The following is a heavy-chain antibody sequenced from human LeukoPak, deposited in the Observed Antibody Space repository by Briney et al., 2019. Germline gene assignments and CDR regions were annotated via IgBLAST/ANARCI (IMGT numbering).Heavy chain of an antibody. CDR1: GFTFDDYA. CDR2: ISGDGGST. CDR3: AKGGYSGSYCRGYYFDY. D-gene: IGHD1-26*01. V-gene: IGHV3-43*02. J-gene: IGHJ4*02. Sequence: GGSLRLSCAASGFTFDDYAMHWVRQAPGKGLEWVSLISGDGGSTYYADSVKGRFTISRDNSKNSLYLQMNSLRTEDTALYYCAKGGYSGSYCRGYYFDYWGQGTLVTVSS.